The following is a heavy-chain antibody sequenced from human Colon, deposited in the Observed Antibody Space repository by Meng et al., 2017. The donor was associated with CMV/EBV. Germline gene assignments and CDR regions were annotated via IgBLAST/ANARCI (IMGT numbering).Heavy chain of an antibody. V-gene: IGHV3-21*01. CDR3: ATYITASTDY. CDR1: GLNVNVNY. J-gene: IGHJ4*02. CDR2: ISPGSSSI. D-gene: IGHD1-14*01. Sequence: GGSLRLSCAASGLNVNVNYMTWVRQAPGKGLEWVSSISPGSSSIHYADSVKGRFSVSRDNAKNSLYLQMDSLRAEDTAVYYCATYITASTDYWGPGTLVTVSS.